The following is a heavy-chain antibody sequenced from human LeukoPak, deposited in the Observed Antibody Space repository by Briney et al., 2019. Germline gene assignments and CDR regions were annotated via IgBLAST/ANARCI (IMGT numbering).Heavy chain of an antibody. CDR3: ARDVTAAAGYFDY. CDR2: INAGNGNT. V-gene: IGHV1-3*03. J-gene: IGHJ4*02. CDR1: GYTFTSYA. D-gene: IGHD6-13*01. Sequence: ASVKVSCKASGYTFTSYAMHWVRQAPGQRLEWMGWINAGNGNTKYSQELQGRVTITRDTSASTAYMELSSLRSEDMAVYYCARDVTAAAGYFDYWGQGTLVTVSS.